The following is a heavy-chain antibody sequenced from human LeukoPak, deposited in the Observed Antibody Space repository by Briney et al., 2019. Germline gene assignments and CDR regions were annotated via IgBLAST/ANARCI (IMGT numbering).Heavy chain of an antibody. J-gene: IGHJ4*02. CDR3: ARETLHPAVAARPRYFDY. D-gene: IGHD6-6*01. CDR1: GGSISSYY. Sequence: SETLSLTCTVSGGSISSYYWSWIRQPAGKGLEWIGRIYTSGSTNYNPSLKSRVTMSVDTSKNQFSLKLSSVTAADTAVYYCARETLHPAVAARPRYFDYWGQGTLVTVSS. V-gene: IGHV4-4*07. CDR2: IYTSGST.